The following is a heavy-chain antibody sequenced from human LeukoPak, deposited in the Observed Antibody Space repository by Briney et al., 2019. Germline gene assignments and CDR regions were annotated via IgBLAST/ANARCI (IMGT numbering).Heavy chain of an antibody. CDR1: GGSISSGSYY. J-gene: IGHJ6*03. Sequence: PSQTLSLTCTVSGGSISSGSYYWSWIRQPAGKGLEWIGRIYTSGSTNYNPSLKSRVTISVDTSKNQFSLKLSSVTAADTAVYYCARDTVLMVHAPSPYYYYMDVWGKGTTVTVSS. CDR2: IYTSGST. CDR3: ARDTVLMVHAPSPYYYYMDV. D-gene: IGHD2-8*01. V-gene: IGHV4-61*02.